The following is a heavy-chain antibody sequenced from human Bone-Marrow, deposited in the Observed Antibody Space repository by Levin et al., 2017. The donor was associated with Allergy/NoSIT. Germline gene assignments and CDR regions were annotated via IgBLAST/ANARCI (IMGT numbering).Heavy chain of an antibody. Sequence: ASVKVSCKASGYTFTSYGISWVRQAPGQGLEWMGWISAYNGNTNYAQKLQGRVTMTTDTSTSTAYMELRSLRSDDTAVYYCARDGTYYDFWSGYSRSEGMDVWGQGTTVTVSS. D-gene: IGHD3-3*01. CDR3: ARDGTYYDFWSGYSRSEGMDV. V-gene: IGHV1-18*01. J-gene: IGHJ6*02. CDR2: ISAYNGNT. CDR1: GYTFTSYG.